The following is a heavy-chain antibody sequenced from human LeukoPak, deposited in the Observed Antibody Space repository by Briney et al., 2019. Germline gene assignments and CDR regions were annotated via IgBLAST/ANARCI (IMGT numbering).Heavy chain of an antibody. V-gene: IGHV4-31*03. J-gene: IGHJ3*02. Sequence: PSETLSLTCTVSGGSISSGGYYWRWIRQHPGKGLEWIGYIYYSGSTYYNPSLKSRVTISVDTSKNQFSLKLSSVTAADTAVYYCARGVMIVVVITECPALDIWGQGTMVTVPS. D-gene: IGHD3-22*01. CDR1: GGSISSGGYY. CDR2: IYYSGST. CDR3: ARGVMIVVVITECPALDI.